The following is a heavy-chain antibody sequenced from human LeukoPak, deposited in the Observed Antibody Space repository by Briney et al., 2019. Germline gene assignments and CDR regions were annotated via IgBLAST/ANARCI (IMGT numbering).Heavy chain of an antibody. V-gene: IGHV1-18*01. CDR2: INTDKGDK. Sequence: ASVKVPCKASGYTFAAYGITWVRQAPGQGLEWMGWINTDKGDKKYAQTFQGRVTMTTDTSTSTAYMDLRSLRSDDTAVYYCARAGLSRYFDWSSPSGFYYGMDVWSQGTTVIVSS. CDR1: GYTFAAYG. CDR3: ARAGLSRYFDWSSPSGFYYGMDV. J-gene: IGHJ6*02. D-gene: IGHD3-9*01.